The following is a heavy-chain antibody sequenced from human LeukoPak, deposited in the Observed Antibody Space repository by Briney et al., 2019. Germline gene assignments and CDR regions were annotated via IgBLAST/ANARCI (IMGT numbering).Heavy chain of an antibody. CDR1: GFTFSSYA. CDR3: AKGQGGDFWSGSAYFD. Sequence: GGSLRLSCAASGFTFSSYAMSWVRQAPGKGLEWVSATSGSGDSTYYADSVKGRFTVSRDNSKNTLYLQMNSLRAEDTAVYYCAKGQGGDFWSGSAYFDWGQGTLVTVSS. CDR2: TSGSGDST. V-gene: IGHV3-23*01. J-gene: IGHJ4*02. D-gene: IGHD3-3*01.